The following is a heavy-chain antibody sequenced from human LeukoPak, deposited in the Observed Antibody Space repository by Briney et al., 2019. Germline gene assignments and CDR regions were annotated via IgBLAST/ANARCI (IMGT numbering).Heavy chain of an antibody. V-gene: IGHV4-59*01. D-gene: IGHD6-19*01. Sequence: SETLSLTCTVSDGSISSYYWSWIRQPPGKGLEWIGFIFNSGTTNYNSSLKSRVTISVDTSKNQLSLKLTFVTAADTAVYYCAKVGDTSGWYSYYMDVWGKGTTVTVSS. J-gene: IGHJ6*03. CDR1: DGSISSYY. CDR2: IFNSGTT. CDR3: AKVGDTSGWYSYYMDV.